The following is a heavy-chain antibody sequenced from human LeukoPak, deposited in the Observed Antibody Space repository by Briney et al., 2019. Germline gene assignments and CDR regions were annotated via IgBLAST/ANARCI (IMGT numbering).Heavy chain of an antibody. V-gene: IGHV3-7*01. J-gene: IGHJ4*02. CDR3: ARDHYDFWSGYWADFDY. CDR1: GFTFSSYW. CDR2: IKQDGSEK. D-gene: IGHD3-3*01. Sequence: PGGSLRLSCAASGFTFSSYWMSWVRQAPGKGLEWVANIKQDGSEKYYVDSVKGRFTISSDNAKNSLYLQMNGLRAEDTAVYYCARDHYDFWSGYWADFDYWGQGTLVTVSS.